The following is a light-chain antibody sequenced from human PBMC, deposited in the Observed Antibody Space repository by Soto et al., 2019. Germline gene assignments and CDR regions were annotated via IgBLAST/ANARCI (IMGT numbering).Light chain of an antibody. Sequence: DIVMTQSPDSLAVSLGERATINCKSSQSILYSSNNKNYLAWYQQKPGQPPKLLIYWASTRESGVPDRFSGSGSGTDFTLTISRLQDEDVAFYYCQQYYSIPPTFGGGTKVEIK. J-gene: IGKJ4*01. CDR3: QQYYSIPPT. CDR2: WAS. CDR1: QSILYSSNNKNY. V-gene: IGKV4-1*01.